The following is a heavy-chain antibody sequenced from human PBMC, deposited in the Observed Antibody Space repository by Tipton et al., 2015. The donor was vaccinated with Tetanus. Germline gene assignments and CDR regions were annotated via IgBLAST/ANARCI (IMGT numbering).Heavy chain of an antibody. CDR3: ARSADNWFDP. V-gene: IGHV4-39*01. CDR2: IYSYNGNT. Sequence: TLSLTCTVSGGSISSGTFYWDWIRQPPGKGLEWIGNIYSYNGNTLQNPSLQSRVTISLDKSKNQFSLKLRSVTAADTAVYYCARSADNWFDPWGQGILVIVSA. J-gene: IGHJ5*02. CDR1: GGSISSGTFY.